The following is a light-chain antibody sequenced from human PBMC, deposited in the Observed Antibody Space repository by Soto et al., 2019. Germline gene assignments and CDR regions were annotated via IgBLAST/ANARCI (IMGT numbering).Light chain of an antibody. Sequence: QSALTQPASVSGSPGQSITISCTGTSSDVGGHKYVSWYQQHPDKAPKVLIFEVSNRPSGVPDRFSGSKSGTSASLAITGLQADDEADYYCQSYDSSLSGHVVFGGGTKLTVL. CDR3: QSYDSSLSGHVV. CDR2: EVS. V-gene: IGLV2-14*01. CDR1: SSDVGGHKY. J-gene: IGLJ2*01.